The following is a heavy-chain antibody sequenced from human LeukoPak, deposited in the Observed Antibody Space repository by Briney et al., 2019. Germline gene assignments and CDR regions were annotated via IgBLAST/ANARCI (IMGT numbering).Heavy chain of an antibody. J-gene: IGHJ4*02. CDR2: FDPEDGET. D-gene: IGHD2-15*01. Sequence: ASVKVSCKVSGYTLTELFMHWVRQAPGKGVEWMGGFDPEDGETIYAQKFQGRVTMTEDTSTDTAYMELSSLRSEDTAVYYCATPDPAHISCYNYWGQGTLLTVSS. V-gene: IGHV1-24*01. CDR1: GYTLTELF. CDR3: ATPDPAHISCYNY.